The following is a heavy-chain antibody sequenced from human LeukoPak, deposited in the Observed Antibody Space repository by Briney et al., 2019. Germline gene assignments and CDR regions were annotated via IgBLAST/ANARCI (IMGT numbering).Heavy chain of an antibody. CDR2: IWYDGSNK. V-gene: IGHV3-33*03. CDR1: GFTFSSYG. CDR3: ASLVGATTVNDY. D-gene: IGHD1-26*01. Sequence: PGGSLRLSCAASGFTFSSYGMYWVRQAPGKGLEWVAVIWYDGSNKHYADSVKGRFTISRDNAKNSLYLQMNSLRAEDTAVYYCASLVGATTVNDYWGQGTLVTVSS. J-gene: IGHJ4*02.